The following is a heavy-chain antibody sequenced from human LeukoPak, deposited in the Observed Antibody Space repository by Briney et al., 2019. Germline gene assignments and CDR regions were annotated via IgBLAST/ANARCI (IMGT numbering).Heavy chain of an antibody. CDR1: GGSFSGYY. J-gene: IGHJ5*02. D-gene: IGHD4-17*01. V-gene: IGHV4-34*01. CDR2: INHSGST. CDR3: ARQTPTVTTDWFDP. Sequence: KPSETLSLTCAVYGGSFSGYYWSWIRQPPGKGLEWIGEINHSGSTNYNPSLKSRVTISVDTSKNQFSLKLSSVTAADTAVYYCARQTPTVTTDWFDPRGQGTLVTVSS.